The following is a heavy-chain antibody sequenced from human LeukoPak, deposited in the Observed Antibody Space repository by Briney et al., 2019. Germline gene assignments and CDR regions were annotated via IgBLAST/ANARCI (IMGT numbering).Heavy chain of an antibody. V-gene: IGHV1-8*01. CDR2: MNPGSGNI. CDR3: ARDLRREPPDY. J-gene: IGHJ4*02. CDR1: GYTFTSYD. Sequence: GASVKVSCKASGYTFTSYDINWVRQASGQGLEWVGYMNPGSGNIVLAQNFQGRVTMITNNYINTAYMELSSLRSEDTAVYYCARDLRREPPDYWGQGTLVTVSS. D-gene: IGHD1-26*01.